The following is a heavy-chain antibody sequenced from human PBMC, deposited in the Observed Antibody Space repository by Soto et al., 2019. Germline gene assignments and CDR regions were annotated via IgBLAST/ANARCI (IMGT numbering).Heavy chain of an antibody. CDR3: ARWDMTTVTTTKIDY. J-gene: IGHJ4*02. D-gene: IGHD4-4*01. CDR1: GGSISSGGYY. Sequence: SETLSLTCTVSGGSISSGGYYWSWIRQHPGKGLEWIGYIYYSGSTYYNPSLKSRVTISVDTSKNQFSLKLSSVTAADTAVYYCARWDMTTVTTTKIDYWGQGTLVTVSS. V-gene: IGHV4-31*03. CDR2: IYYSGST.